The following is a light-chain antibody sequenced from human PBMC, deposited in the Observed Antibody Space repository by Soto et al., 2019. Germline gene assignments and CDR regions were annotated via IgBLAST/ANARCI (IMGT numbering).Light chain of an antibody. Sequence: EIVLTKSPGTLYLSQGERATLSCRAIQSVTTKLAWYQHKPGQAPRLLISGASSRASGVPDRFSGSGSETDFTLIISRLQPEDFALYYCQQYGGSPITFGQGTRLEI. V-gene: IGKV3-20*01. J-gene: IGKJ5*01. CDR2: GAS. CDR3: QQYGGSPIT. CDR1: QSVTTK.